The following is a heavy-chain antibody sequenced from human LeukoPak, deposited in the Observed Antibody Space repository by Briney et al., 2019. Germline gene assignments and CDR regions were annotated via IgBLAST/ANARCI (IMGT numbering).Heavy chain of an antibody. D-gene: IGHD1-26*01. J-gene: IGHJ2*01. Sequence: GGSLRLSCVASGFTFRSHWMPWVRQAPGKGLVWVSRINSDGNTINYADSVKGRFTISRDNAKNTLHLQMNSLTAKDTAVYFCARIVWDXYXXXFDLWGRXTLVTVSS. CDR1: GFTFRSHW. CDR3: ARIVWDXYXXXFDL. CDR2: INSDGNTI. V-gene: IGHV3-74*01.